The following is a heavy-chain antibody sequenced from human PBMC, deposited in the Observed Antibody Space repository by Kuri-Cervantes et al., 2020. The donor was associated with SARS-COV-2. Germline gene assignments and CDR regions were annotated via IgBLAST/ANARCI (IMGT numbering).Heavy chain of an antibody. CDR2: MNPDTGNS. CDR1: GYTFSIYD. CDR3: YCAPKEGFDS. J-gene: IGHJ4*02. Sequence: ASVKVSCKASGYTFSIYDINWVRQATGQGLEWMGWMNPDTGNSGYAQNFRGRVTMTRDTSTSTVYMELSSLTSEDTAIYYCYCAPKEGFDSWGQGTLVTVSS. D-gene: IGHD2-21*01. V-gene: IGHV1-8*02.